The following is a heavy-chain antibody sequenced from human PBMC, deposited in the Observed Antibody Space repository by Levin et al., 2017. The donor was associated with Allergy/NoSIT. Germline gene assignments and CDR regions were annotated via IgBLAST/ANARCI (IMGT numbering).Heavy chain of an antibody. CDR2: IKPSDGST. V-gene: IGHV1-46*04. CDR1: GYTFTNYY. Sequence: ASVKVSCKASGYTFTNYYIHWVRQAPGEGLEWLGTIKPSDGSTDSAHNVQDRLTMTRDTSTSSVNMELTDLTFEDTAVYYCVRGGWFDSWGQGTLVIVSS. J-gene: IGHJ5*01. CDR3: VRGGWFDS.